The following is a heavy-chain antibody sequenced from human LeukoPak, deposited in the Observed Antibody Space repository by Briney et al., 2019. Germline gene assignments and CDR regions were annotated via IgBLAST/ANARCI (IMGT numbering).Heavy chain of an antibody. V-gene: IGHV3-30*18. CDR3: AKGIYNWNLREPCDY. Sequence: GGSLRLSCAGSGFTFSSYGMHWVRQAPGKGLEWVAVISYDGSNKYYADSVKGRFTISRDNSKNTLYLQMNSLRAVDTAVYYCAKGIYNWNLREPCDYWGQGTLVTVSS. CDR1: GFTFSSYG. CDR2: ISYDGSNK. D-gene: IGHD1-20*01. J-gene: IGHJ4*02.